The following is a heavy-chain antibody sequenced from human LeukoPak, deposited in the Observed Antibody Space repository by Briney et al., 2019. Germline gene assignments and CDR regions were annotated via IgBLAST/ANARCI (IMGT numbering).Heavy chain of an antibody. V-gene: IGHV4-34*01. CDR3: AREGDYYDSSGYYYQYYFDY. CDR2: INHSGST. J-gene: IGHJ4*02. D-gene: IGHD3-22*01. Sequence: SETLSLTCAVYGGSFSGYYWSWIRQPPGKGLEWIGEINHSGSTNYNPSLKSRVTISVDTSKNQFSLKLSSVAAADTAVYYCAREGDYYDSSGYYYQYYFDYWGQGTLVTVSS. CDR1: GGSFSGYY.